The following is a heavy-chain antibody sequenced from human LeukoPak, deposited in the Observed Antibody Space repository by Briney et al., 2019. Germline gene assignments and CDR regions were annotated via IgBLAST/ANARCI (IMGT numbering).Heavy chain of an antibody. CDR1: GYTFTSYG. CDR2: ISAYNGNT. V-gene: IGHV1-18*01. Sequence: ASVKVSCKASGYTFTSYGISWVRQAPGQGNEWMGWISAYNGNTKYEQKLQGRVTMTTDTSTSTAYMELRSLRSDDTAVYYCARSEIAVAGTLFDYWGQGTLVTVSS. J-gene: IGHJ4*02. CDR3: ARSEIAVAGTLFDY. D-gene: IGHD6-19*01.